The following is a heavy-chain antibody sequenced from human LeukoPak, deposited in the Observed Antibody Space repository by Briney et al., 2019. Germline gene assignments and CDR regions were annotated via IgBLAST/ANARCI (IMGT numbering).Heavy chain of an antibody. CDR2: IYNSGST. CDR3: ARGRYGWLPFDY. D-gene: IGHD3-16*01. J-gene: IGHJ4*02. CDR1: GFTFDDYA. Sequence: LRLSCAASGFTFDDYAMHWIRQPPGKGLEWIGYIYNSGSTDYNPSLKNRVTISLDTSKNQFSLKLSAVTAADTAVYYCARGRYGWLPFDYWGQGTLVTVSS. V-gene: IGHV4-59*01.